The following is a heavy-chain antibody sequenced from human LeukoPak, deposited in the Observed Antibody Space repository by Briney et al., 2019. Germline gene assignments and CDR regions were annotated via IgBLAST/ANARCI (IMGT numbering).Heavy chain of an antibody. CDR3: TTDWSSDHFFDY. Sequence: GGSLRLSCAASGFTFSNAWMNWVRQAPGKGLEWVGRIKIKTDGGTTDYAAPVKGRLTISRDDSKNTLFLQMNSLKTEDTAVYYCTTDWSSDHFFDYWGQGTLVTVPS. D-gene: IGHD3-10*01. V-gene: IGHV3-15*01. CDR1: GFTFSNAW. CDR2: IKIKTDGGTT. J-gene: IGHJ4*02.